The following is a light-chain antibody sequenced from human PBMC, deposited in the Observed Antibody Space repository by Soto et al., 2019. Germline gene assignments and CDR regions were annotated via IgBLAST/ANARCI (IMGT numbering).Light chain of an antibody. CDR1: QSVSSN. J-gene: IGKJ1*01. Sequence: EIVMTQSPATLSVSPGDGATLSCRASQSVSSNLAWYQQKPGQAPRLLIYGASTRATGIPARFSGSGSGTEFTLTISSLQSEDFAVYYCQQYNNWWTFGQGTKVDI. CDR2: GAS. V-gene: IGKV3-15*01. CDR3: QQYNNWWT.